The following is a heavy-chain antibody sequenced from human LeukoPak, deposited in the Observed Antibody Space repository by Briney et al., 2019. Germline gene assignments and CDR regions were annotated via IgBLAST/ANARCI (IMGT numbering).Heavy chain of an antibody. Sequence: PGGFLRLSCAASGFTVSSNYMSWVRQAPGKGLEWVSAISGSGGSTYYADSVKGRFTISRDNSKNTLYLQMNSLRAEDTAVYYCAKDHSKLVGAHFDYWGQGTLVTVSS. D-gene: IGHD1-26*01. CDR3: AKDHSKLVGAHFDY. V-gene: IGHV3-23*01. J-gene: IGHJ4*02. CDR2: ISGSGGST. CDR1: GFTVSSNY.